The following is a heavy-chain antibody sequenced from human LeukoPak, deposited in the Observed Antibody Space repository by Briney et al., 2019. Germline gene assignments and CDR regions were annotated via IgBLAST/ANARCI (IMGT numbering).Heavy chain of an antibody. CDR2: INHSGST. CDR3: ARGRVVRGVFDY. CDR1: GGSFSGYY. J-gene: IGHJ4*02. Sequence: SETLSLTCAVYGGSFSGYYWSWIRQPPGKGLEWIGEINHSGSTNYNPSLKSRVTISVDTSKNQFSLKLSSVTAADTAVYYRARGRVVRGVFDYWGQGALVTVSS. V-gene: IGHV4-34*01. D-gene: IGHD3-10*01.